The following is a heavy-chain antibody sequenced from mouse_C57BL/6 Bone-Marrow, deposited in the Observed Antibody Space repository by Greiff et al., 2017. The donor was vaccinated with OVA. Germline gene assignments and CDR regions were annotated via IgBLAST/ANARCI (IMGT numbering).Heavy chain of an antibody. J-gene: IGHJ4*01. V-gene: IGHV1-64*01. CDR3: ASSYYYGSSYHFWYAMDY. CDR2: IHPNSGST. Sequence: QVQLQQPGAELVKPGASVKLSCKASGYTFTSYWMHWVKQRPGQGLEWIGMIHPNSGSTNYNEKFKSKATLTVDKSSSTAYMQLSSLTSEDSAVYYCASSYYYGSSYHFWYAMDYWGQGTSVTVSS. D-gene: IGHD1-1*01. CDR1: GYTFTSYW.